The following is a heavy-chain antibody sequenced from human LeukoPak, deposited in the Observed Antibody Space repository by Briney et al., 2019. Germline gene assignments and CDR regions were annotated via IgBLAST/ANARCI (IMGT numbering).Heavy chain of an antibody. D-gene: IGHD3-10*01. Sequence: SVKVSCKASGYTFTGYYMHWVRQARGQRLAWIGWIVVGSGNTNYAQKFQERVTITRDMSTSTAYMELSSLRSEDTAVYYCAAEIYYGSGSYSLYFDYWGQGTLVTVSS. V-gene: IGHV1-58*02. CDR3: AAEIYYGSGSYSLYFDY. CDR2: IVVGSGNT. CDR1: GYTFTGYY. J-gene: IGHJ4*02.